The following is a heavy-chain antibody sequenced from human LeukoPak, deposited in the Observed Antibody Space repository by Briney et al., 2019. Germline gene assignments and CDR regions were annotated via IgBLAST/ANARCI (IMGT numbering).Heavy chain of an antibody. CDR1: GGSISSSSYY. D-gene: IGHD3-22*01. V-gene: IGHV4-39*07. Sequence: PSETLSLTCTVSGGSISSSSYYWGWIRQPPGKGLEWIGSIYYSGSTYYNPSLKSRVTISVDTSKDQFSLKLSSVTAADTAVYYCARQPITMIVVVITTNWFDPWGQGTLVTVSS. J-gene: IGHJ5*02. CDR3: ARQPITMIVVVITTNWFDP. CDR2: IYYSGST.